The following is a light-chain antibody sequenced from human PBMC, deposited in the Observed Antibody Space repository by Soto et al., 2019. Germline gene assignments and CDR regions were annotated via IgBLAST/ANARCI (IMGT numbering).Light chain of an antibody. CDR3: QQYCSTPYT. CDR1: QTVSSTY. J-gene: IGKJ2*01. Sequence: EIVLTQSPGTLSLSPGERATLSCRASQTVSSTYLAWYQQKPGQAPRLLIYDASSRATGIPDRFSGSGSGTDFTLTISRLEPEDFAVYYCQQYCSTPYTFGQGTKLDIK. V-gene: IGKV3-20*01. CDR2: DAS.